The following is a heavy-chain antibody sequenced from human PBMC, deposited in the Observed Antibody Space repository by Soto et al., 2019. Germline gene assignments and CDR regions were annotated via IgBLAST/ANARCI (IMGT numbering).Heavy chain of an antibody. CDR3: ARHGSDSGWFFLDP. Sequence: SETLSLTCSLSGGAIGGYYWSWIRQPPGKALEWIGYVSYSGSTDYHPSLKSRVSISIDTSKNQFSLKMISVTAADTAVYYSARHGSDSGWFFLDPWGQGALVTVSS. V-gene: IGHV4-59*08. D-gene: IGHD6-19*01. CDR1: GGAIGGYY. J-gene: IGHJ5*02. CDR2: VSYSGST.